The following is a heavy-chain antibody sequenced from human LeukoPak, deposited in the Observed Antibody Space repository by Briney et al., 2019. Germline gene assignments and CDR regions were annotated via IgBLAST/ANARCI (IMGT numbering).Heavy chain of an antibody. CDR3: ARRITMVRGVNIRYYFDY. CDR1: GFTFDDYG. Sequence: GGSLRLSCAASGFTFDDYGMSWVRQAPGKGLEWVSGINWNGGSTGYADSVKGRFTISRDNAKNSLYLQMNSLPAEDTALYYCARRITMVRGVNIRYYFDYWGQGTLVTVSS. D-gene: IGHD3-10*01. CDR2: INWNGGST. J-gene: IGHJ4*02. V-gene: IGHV3-20*04.